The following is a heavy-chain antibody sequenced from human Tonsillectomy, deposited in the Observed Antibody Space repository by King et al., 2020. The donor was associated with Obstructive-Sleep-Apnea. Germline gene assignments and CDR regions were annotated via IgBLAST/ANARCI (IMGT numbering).Heavy chain of an antibody. J-gene: IGHJ4*02. Sequence: VQLVESGGGLVQPGGSLRLSCAASGFTFSTYPMNWVRQAPGKGLEWGSYISSSSSTMYYVDSVKGRLTISRDNAKNSLYLQMNSLRAEDTAVYYCANQGFEYWGQGTLVTVSS. D-gene: IGHD2-2*01. V-gene: IGHV3-48*04. CDR2: ISSSSSTM. CDR1: GFTFSTYP. CDR3: ANQGFEY.